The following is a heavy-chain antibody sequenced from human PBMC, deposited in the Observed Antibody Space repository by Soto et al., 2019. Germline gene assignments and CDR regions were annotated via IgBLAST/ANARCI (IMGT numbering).Heavy chain of an antibody. CDR2: VYHSGST. J-gene: IGHJ4*02. CDR1: GGSISTSNC. CDR3: ARTSTSGTRFDY. V-gene: IGHV4-4*02. D-gene: IGHD1-1*01. Sequence: QVQLQESGPGLVKPSGTLSLTCAVSGGSISTSNCWSWVRQPPGKGLEWIGEVYHSGSTNCNPSFKSRVAMSVDKSKNQFSLKLTSVTASDTALYYCARTSTSGTRFDYWGQGSLVTVSS.